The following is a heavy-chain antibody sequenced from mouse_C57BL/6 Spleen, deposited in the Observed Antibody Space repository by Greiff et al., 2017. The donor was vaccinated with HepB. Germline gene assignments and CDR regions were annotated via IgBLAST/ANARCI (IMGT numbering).Heavy chain of an antibody. Sequence: QVTLKESGPGILQSSQTLSLTCSFSGFSLSTSGMGVSWIRQPSGKGLEWLAHIYWDDDKRYNPSLKRRLTISKDTSRNQVFLKITSVDTADTATYYCARRAGFITTAYWYFDVWGTGTTVTVSS. V-gene: IGHV8-12*01. CDR3: ARRAGFITTAYWYFDV. D-gene: IGHD1-1*01. J-gene: IGHJ1*03. CDR2: IYWDDDK. CDR1: GFSLSTSGMG.